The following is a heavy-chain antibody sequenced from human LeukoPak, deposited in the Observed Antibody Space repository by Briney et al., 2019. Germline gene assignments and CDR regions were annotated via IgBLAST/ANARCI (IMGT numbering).Heavy chain of an antibody. V-gene: IGHV3-7*03. CDR2: IKVDGSEK. D-gene: IGHD3-10*01. CDR3: ARDWVAGVPFDAFNI. CDR1: GFTLSSYW. Sequence: GGSLRLSCAASGFTLSSYWLSWVRQAPGKGLEWVANIKVDGSEKYYVDSVKGRFTISRDNAQNSVYLHMNSLTAENTALYYCARDWVAGVPFDAFNIWGQGTMVSVSS. J-gene: IGHJ3*02.